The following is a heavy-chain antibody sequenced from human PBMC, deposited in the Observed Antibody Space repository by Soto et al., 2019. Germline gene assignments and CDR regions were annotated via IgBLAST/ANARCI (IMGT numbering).Heavy chain of an antibody. Sequence: GGSLRLSCAASGFTFSSYSMNWVRQAPGKGLEWVSSISSSSSYIYYADSVKGRFTISRDNAKNSLYLQMNSLRAEDTAVYYCARDPHIVVVVAATAPWGQGTLVTVSS. V-gene: IGHV3-21*01. J-gene: IGHJ4*02. CDR3: ARDPHIVVVVAATAP. CDR2: ISSSSSYI. D-gene: IGHD2-15*01. CDR1: GFTFSSYS.